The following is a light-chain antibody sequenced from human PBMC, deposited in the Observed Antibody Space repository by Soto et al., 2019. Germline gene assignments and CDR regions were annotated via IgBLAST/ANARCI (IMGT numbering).Light chain of an antibody. J-gene: IGKJ4*01. CDR2: KAS. CDR1: QSNSTW. Sequence: DIQMTQSPSTLPASVRYRVTITCRANQSNSTWLAWYQQQPGKAPNLLIYKASRLETGVPSRFSGSGSGTEFTLTISFLQPDDFATYYCQQYNSYSPLTFGGGTKVDIK. CDR3: QQYNSYSPLT. V-gene: IGKV1-5*03.